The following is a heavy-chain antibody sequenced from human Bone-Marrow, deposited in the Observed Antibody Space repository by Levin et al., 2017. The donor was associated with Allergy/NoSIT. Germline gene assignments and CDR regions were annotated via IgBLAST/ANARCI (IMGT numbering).Heavy chain of an antibody. CDR3: ARESVYYGSGSWIDC. CDR1: GESVSSSGFY. J-gene: IGHJ4*02. Sequence: PSETLSLTCTVSGESVSSSGFYWTWIRLYPGKGLEWIGHIYYPGNTSYNPSLKSRVSISEDRSKNQFSLKLDSVTAADTAVYYCARESVYYGSGSWIDCWGQGTLVTVSS. D-gene: IGHD3-10*01. V-gene: IGHV4-31*02. CDR2: IYYPGNT.